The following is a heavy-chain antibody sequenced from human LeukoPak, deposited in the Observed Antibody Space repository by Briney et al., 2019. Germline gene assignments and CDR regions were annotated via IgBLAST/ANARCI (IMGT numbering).Heavy chain of an antibody. J-gene: IGHJ5*02. CDR2: IYYSGST. Sequence: SETLSLTCTVSGGSISSSYWSWIRQPPGKGLEWIGYIYYSGSTNYNPSLKSRVTISVDTSKNQFSLKVSSVTAADTAVYYCARGSIAAAEGSHWFDPWGQGSLVTVSS. V-gene: IGHV4-59*01. CDR3: ARGSIAAAEGSHWFDP. CDR1: GGSISSSY. D-gene: IGHD6-13*01.